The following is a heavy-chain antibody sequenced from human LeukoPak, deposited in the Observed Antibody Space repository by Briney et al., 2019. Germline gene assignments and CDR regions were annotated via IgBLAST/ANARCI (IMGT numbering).Heavy chain of an antibody. J-gene: IGHJ6*02. D-gene: IGHD3-16*01. CDR2: IWNDGSKT. V-gene: IGHV3-33*01. CDR3: ARYGGVVPGSKMDV. CDR1: GFSFEVYG. Sequence: GGSLRLSCAASGFSFEVYGMHWVRQAPGKGLEWVGLIWNDGSKTYYVDSVKGRFTISRDNSKNTVDLQMNSLRGEDTAVYYRARYGGVVPGSKMDVWGQGTMVTVSS.